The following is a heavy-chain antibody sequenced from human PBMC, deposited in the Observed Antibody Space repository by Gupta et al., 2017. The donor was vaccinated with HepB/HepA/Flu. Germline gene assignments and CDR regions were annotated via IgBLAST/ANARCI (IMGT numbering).Heavy chain of an antibody. V-gene: IGHV3-7*01. J-gene: IGHJ3*02. CDR3: ARDCPFFQGGYAFDI. CDR1: GFTFSSYW. CDR2: IKQDGSEK. Sequence: EVQLVESGGGLVQPGGSLRLSCAASGFTFSSYWMSWVRQAPGKGLEWVANIKQDGSEKYYVDSVKGRFTISRDNAKNSLYLQMNSLRAEDTAVYYCARDCPFFQGGYAFDIWGQGTMVTVSS. D-gene: IGHD3-3*02.